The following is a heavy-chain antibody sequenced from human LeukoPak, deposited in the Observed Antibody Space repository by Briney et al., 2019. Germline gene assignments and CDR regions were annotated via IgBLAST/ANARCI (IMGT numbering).Heavy chain of an antibody. CDR1: GYTFTSYD. D-gene: IGHD3-22*01. Sequence: ASVKVSCKASGYTFTSYDINWVRQATGQGLERMGWMSPNSGNTGYAQKFQGRVTITRNTSISTAYMELSSLRSEDTAVYYCARDQALYYYDSSAYWTFDYWGQGTLVTVSS. CDR2: MSPNSGNT. V-gene: IGHV1-8*03. CDR3: ARDQALYYYDSSAYWTFDY. J-gene: IGHJ4*02.